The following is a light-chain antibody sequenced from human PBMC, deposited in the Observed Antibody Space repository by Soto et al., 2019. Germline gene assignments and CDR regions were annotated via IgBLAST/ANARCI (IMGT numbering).Light chain of an antibody. V-gene: IGKV1-6*01. J-gene: IGKJ1*01. CDR1: QDIRKD. Sequence: AMQMTQSPTSLSASVGDRVIITCRASQDIRKDLGWYQQKPGKAPKFLIYSATSTQSGVPSTFSGSGFGTDFNLTISSLQPEDFATYYCLQDHDYPWTFGQGTKAEF. CDR3: LQDHDYPWT. CDR2: SAT.